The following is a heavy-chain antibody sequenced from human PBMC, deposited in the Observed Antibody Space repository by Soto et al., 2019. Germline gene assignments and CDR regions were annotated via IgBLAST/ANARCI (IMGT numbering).Heavy chain of an antibody. D-gene: IGHD3-10*01. CDR1: GDSVSSYSAA. CDR3: VRDRYSSSGWFDP. Sequence: SHTLSLTCAISGDSVSSYSAAWNWIRQSPSGGLEWLGRTYYRSRFFSDYAESVKSRIIINPDTSKNQFSLQLKSVTPEDTAVYYCVRDRYSSSGWFDPWVQGTTVTVSA. V-gene: IGHV6-1*01. J-gene: IGHJ5*02. CDR2: TYYRSRFFS.